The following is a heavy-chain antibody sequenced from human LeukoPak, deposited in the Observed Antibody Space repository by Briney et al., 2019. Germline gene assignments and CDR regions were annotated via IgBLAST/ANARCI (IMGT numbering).Heavy chain of an antibody. D-gene: IGHD2-8*01. CDR1: GGSISSASHY. CDR3: ARSYGLPNWFDP. V-gene: IGHV4-39*01. J-gene: IGHJ5*02. CDR2: MYYSGST. Sequence: SETLSLTCSVSGGSISSASHYWGWVRQPPGKGLEWIGSMYYSGSTYYNPSLKSRVTISVDTSKNQFSLKLTSVTAADTALYYCARSYGLPNWFDPWGQGTLVTVSS.